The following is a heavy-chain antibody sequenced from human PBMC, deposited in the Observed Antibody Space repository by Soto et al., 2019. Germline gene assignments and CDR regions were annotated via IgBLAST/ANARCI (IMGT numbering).Heavy chain of an antibody. CDR3: AHRRVGRQLALGWFDP. CDR2: IYWDDDK. J-gene: IGHJ5*02. Sequence: GSGPTLVNPTQTLTLTCTFSGFSLSTSGVGVGWIRQPPGKALEWLALIYWDDDKRYSPSLKSRLTITKDTSKNQVVLIMTNMDPVDTSTYYCAHRRVGRQLALGWFDPWGQGPLVTVSS. V-gene: IGHV2-5*02. CDR1: GFSLSTSGVG. D-gene: IGHD6-13*01.